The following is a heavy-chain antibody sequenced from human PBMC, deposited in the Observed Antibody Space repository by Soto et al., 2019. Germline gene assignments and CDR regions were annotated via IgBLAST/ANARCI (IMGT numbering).Heavy chain of an antibody. J-gene: IGHJ5*02. CDR2: IYWDDDK. Sequence: QITLKESGPTLVKPTQTLTLTCTFSGFSLSTSGVGVGWIRQPPGKALEWLALIYWDDDKRYRPTLKSRLTITKETSKNQVVLTMTNMDPVDTATYYCAHRGRDGRFDPWGQGTLVTVSS. D-gene: IGHD1-26*01. V-gene: IGHV2-5*02. CDR3: AHRGRDGRFDP. CDR1: GFSLSTSGVG.